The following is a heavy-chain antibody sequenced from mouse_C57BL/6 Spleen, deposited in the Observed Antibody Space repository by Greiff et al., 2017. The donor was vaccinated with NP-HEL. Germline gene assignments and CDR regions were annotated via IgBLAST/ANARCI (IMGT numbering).Heavy chain of an antibody. J-gene: IGHJ4*01. V-gene: IGHV1-82*01. CDR2: IYPGDGDT. Sequence: VQLQQSGPELVKPGASVKISCKASGYAFSSSWMNWVKQRPGKGLEWIGRIYPGDGDTNYNGKFKGKAKLTADKSSSTSYMQLSSLTSEDAAVYFCAGPAPGYAMDYWGQGTSVTVSS. CDR1: GYAFSSSW. CDR3: AGPAPGYAMDY.